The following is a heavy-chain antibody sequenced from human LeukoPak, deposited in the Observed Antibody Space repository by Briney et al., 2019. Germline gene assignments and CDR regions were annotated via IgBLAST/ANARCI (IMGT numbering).Heavy chain of an antibody. CDR1: GFALTTIGVG. Sequence: SGPTQVNPTQTLTLTCTFSGFALTTIGVGVGWIRQPPGKALEWLALIYWDDDKRYSPSLKSRLTITKDTSKNQVVLTLTNMDPVDTATYYCARITIFEQIFDYWGQGTLVTVSS. D-gene: IGHD3-9*01. CDR2: IYWDDDK. V-gene: IGHV2-5*02. CDR3: ARITIFEQIFDY. J-gene: IGHJ4*02.